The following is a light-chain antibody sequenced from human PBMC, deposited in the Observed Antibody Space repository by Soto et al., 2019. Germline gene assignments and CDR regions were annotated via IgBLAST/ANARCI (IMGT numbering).Light chain of an antibody. Sequence: QSALTQPPSASGSPGQSVTISCTGTSSDVGGYNYASWYQQHPGKAPKLMIYEVSKRPSGVPDRFSGSKSGNTASLTVSGLQAEDEAEYYCSSYAGSNSYVFGTGTKVTVL. CDR2: EVS. CDR1: SSDVGGYNY. V-gene: IGLV2-8*01. J-gene: IGLJ1*01. CDR3: SSYAGSNSYV.